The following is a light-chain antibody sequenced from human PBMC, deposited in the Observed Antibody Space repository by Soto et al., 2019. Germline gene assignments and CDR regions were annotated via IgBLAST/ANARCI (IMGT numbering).Light chain of an antibody. CDR3: QHSYITPRYT. J-gene: IGKJ2*01. CDR2: ASD. Sequence: DIQITQSPSSLSASVGDRVTITCRASQSISSHLNWYQHKPGRPPRLLIFASDILEGGVPSRFSVSGSDTYCTHPIGSLQPEDVATYYCQHSYITPRYTFGQGTKVEI. V-gene: IGKV1-39*01. CDR1: QSISSH.